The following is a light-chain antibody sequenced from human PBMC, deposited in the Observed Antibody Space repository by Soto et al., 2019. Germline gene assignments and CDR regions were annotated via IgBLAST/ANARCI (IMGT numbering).Light chain of an antibody. CDR2: DVT. CDR3: CSSTTISTFV. CDR1: SSDVGGYNY. Sequence: QSALTQPASVSGSPGQSITISCTGTSSDVGGYNYVSWYQHHPDKAPKLIIYDVTDRPSGISNRFSGSKSGSTASLTISGLQAEDEADYYCCSSTTISTFVFGTGTKLTVL. J-gene: IGLJ1*01. V-gene: IGLV2-14*01.